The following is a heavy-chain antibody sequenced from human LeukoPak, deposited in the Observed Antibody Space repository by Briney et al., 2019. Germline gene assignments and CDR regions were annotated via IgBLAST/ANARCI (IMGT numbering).Heavy chain of an antibody. CDR2: IKEDGSEK. V-gene: IGHV3-7*01. CDR1: GFTFSSYW. D-gene: IGHD5-24*01. CDR3: ARDGPRLQEIY. Sequence: GGSLRLSCAASGFTFSSYWMSWVRQAPGRGLEWVANIKEDGSEKDYVASVKGRFTISRDNTKNSLYLQMNSLRAEDAAVYYCARDGPRLQEIYWGQGTLVTVSS. J-gene: IGHJ4*02.